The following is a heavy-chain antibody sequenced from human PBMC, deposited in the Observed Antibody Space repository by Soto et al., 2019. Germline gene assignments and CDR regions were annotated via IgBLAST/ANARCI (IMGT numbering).Heavy chain of an antibody. CDR1: GFTFSSYG. CDR2: TTASAGAE. CDR3: ATDSDRDCFQR. Sequence: GGSLRLSCAPSGFTFSSYGTSWIRNAPGKGLEWVSGTTASAGAEYYALSVKGRFTSSSDDSGNTLYLQVNSLRVADPAVYYCATDSDRDCFQRWGKGTMVTVSS. V-gene: IGHV3-23*01. J-gene: IGHJ1*01. D-gene: IGHD2-21*02.